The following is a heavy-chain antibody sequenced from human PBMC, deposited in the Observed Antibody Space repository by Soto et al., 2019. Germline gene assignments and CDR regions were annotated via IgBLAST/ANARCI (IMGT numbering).Heavy chain of an antibody. CDR2: IYPGDSDT. V-gene: IGHV5-51*01. CDR1: GYSFTSYW. D-gene: IGHD3-22*01. Sequence: GASLKISCKGSGYSFTSYWIGWVRQMPGKGLEWMGIIYPGDSDTRYRPSFQGQVTISADKSISTAYLQWSSLKAADTAMYYCARSVAYYYDSSGYHYYFDYWGQGTLVTVSS. J-gene: IGHJ4*02. CDR3: ARSVAYYYDSSGYHYYFDY.